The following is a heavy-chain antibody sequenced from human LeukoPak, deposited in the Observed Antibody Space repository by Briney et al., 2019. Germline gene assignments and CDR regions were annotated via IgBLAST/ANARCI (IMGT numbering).Heavy chain of an antibody. Sequence: GGSLRLSCAASGFTFSSYWMHWVRQAPGKGLVWLSRINSDGSSTSYADSVKGRFTISRDNAKNTLYLQMNSLRAEDTAVYYCAMGPYYYDSSGYYYWGQGTLVTVSS. CDR1: GFTFSSYW. J-gene: IGHJ4*02. D-gene: IGHD3-22*01. CDR3: AMGPYYYDSSGYYY. V-gene: IGHV3-74*01. CDR2: INSDGSST.